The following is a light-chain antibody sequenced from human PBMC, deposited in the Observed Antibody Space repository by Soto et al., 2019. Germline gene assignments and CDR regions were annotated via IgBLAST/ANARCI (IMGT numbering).Light chain of an antibody. J-gene: IGKJ4*01. Sequence: IQMTQSPSSVSASVGDRVTITCRASQGISAWLGWYQQKPGKAPTLLIYGTSSLQDGVPSRFSGGGSGTEFTLTISSLQPEDFGNYYCQQASISQVTFGGGTKVEIK. CDR1: QGISAW. CDR3: QQASISQVT. CDR2: GTS. V-gene: IGKV1-12*01.